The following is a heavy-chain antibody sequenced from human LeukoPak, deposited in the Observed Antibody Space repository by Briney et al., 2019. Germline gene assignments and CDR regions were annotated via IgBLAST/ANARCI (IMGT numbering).Heavy chain of an antibody. CDR2: ISGGAIST. V-gene: IGHV3-23*01. CDR3: AKSSSLVVITNFGY. Sequence: GGSLRLSCAASGFTFSSYAMSWVRQAPGKGLEWVSGISGGAISTYYADSVKGRFTISRDNSKNTLYLQMNSLRAEDTAAYYCAKSSSLVVITNFGYWGQGTLVTVSS. D-gene: IGHD3-22*01. J-gene: IGHJ4*02. CDR1: GFTFSSYA.